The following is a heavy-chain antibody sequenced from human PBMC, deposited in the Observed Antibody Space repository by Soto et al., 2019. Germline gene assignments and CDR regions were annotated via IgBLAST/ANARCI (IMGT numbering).Heavy chain of an antibody. D-gene: IGHD1-26*01. CDR1: GYTFSNHW. CDR3: AKSIEGGPMDV. V-gene: IGHV5-51*01. J-gene: IGHJ6*02. CDR2: ILPRDSDT. Sequence: GESLKISCQGSGYTFSNHWINWVRLVPGKGLEWMGIILPRDSDTRYSPSLQGQVIISVDKSTNTAYLQWTRLTASDTAIYYCAKSIEGGPMDVWGQGTTVTVSS.